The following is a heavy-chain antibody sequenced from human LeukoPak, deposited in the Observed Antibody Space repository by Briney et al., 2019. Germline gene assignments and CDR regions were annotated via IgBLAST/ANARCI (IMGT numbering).Heavy chain of an antibody. Sequence: KTSETLSLTCTVSGGSIRSTTHYWSWIRQPPGKGPEGIVYIYYSGTTNYNPSLRSRVTISVNTSKNQFSLKLSSVTAGDTAVYYCARDRGDILTGYPYYFDYWGQGTLVTVSS. CDR1: GGSIRSTTHY. J-gene: IGHJ4*02. CDR3: ARDRGDILTGYPYYFDY. V-gene: IGHV4-61*01. D-gene: IGHD3-9*01. CDR2: IYYSGTT.